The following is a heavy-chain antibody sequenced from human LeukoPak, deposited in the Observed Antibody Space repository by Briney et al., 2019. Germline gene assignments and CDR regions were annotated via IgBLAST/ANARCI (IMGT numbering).Heavy chain of an antibody. CDR2: IYHSGST. D-gene: IGHD1-26*01. CDR1: GGSISSSNW. J-gene: IGHJ1*01. CDR3: ASSGSYSEYFQH. V-gene: IGHV4-4*02. Sequence: PSETLSLTCAVSGGSISSSNWWSWVRQPPGKELEWIGEIYHSGSTNYNPSLKSRVTISVDKSKNQFSLKLSSVTAADTAVYYCASSGSYSEYFQHWGQGTLVTVSS.